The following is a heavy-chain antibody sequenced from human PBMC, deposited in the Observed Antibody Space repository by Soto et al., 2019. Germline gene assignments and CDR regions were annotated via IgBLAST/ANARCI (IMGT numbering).Heavy chain of an antibody. CDR1: GFTFSTYA. Sequence: EVQLLESGGKLVQPGGSLTLSCAASGFTFSTYAMAWVRQAPGKGLEWVSGVSASGLNTDYADPVKGRFYISRDNSKNTVSLHTNRRRAEDTALYYCSKERPRRTSGYVFDYWGQGTPVTVSS. V-gene: IGHV3-23*01. D-gene: IGHD1-1*01. CDR3: SKERPRRTSGYVFDY. J-gene: IGHJ4*02. CDR2: VSASGLNT.